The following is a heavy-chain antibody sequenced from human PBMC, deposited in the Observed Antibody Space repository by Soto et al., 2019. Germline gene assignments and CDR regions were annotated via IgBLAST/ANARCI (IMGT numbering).Heavy chain of an antibody. Sequence: QVQLQESGPGLVKPSGTLSLTCAVSGGSISSSNWWSWVRQPPGKGLEWIGEIYHSGSTNYNPSLKGRVTISVDKSKNQVSLKLGSVTAADTAVYYCARVVGGYYYGMDVWAQGTTVTVSS. D-gene: IGHD2-2*01. CDR3: ARVVGGYYYGMDV. J-gene: IGHJ6*02. V-gene: IGHV4-4*02. CDR2: IYHSGST. CDR1: GGSISSSNW.